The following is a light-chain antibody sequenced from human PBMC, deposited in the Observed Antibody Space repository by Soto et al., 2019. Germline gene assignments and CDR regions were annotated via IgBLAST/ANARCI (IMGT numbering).Light chain of an antibody. CDR1: QSISSW. V-gene: IGKV1-5*03. Sequence: DIQMTQSPSTLSASVGDRVTITCRASQSISSWLAWYQQKPGKAPKLLIYKASSLESGVPSRFSGSGAGTEFTLTISSRQPDDFATYYCQQYNSYLYTFGQGTKMDIK. CDR2: KAS. J-gene: IGKJ2*01. CDR3: QQYNSYLYT.